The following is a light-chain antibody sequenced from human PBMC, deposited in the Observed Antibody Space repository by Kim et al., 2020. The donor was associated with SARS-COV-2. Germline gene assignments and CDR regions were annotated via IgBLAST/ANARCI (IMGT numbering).Light chain of an antibody. CDR3: QAWDSSTV. CDR2: QDS. CDR1: KLGDKY. Sequence: ELTQPPSVSVSPGQTASITCSGDKLGDKYACWYQQKPGQSPVLVIYQDSKRPSGIPERFSGSNSGNTATLTISGTQAMDEADYYCQAWDSSTVFGTGTKVTVL. V-gene: IGLV3-1*01. J-gene: IGLJ1*01.